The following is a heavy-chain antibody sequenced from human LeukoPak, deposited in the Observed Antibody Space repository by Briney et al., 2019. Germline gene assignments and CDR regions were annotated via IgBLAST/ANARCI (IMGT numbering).Heavy chain of an antibody. CDR1: GGSFSGYY. CDR2: INHSGST. V-gene: IGHV4-34*01. Sequence: SETLSLTCAVCGGSFSGYYWSWIRQPPGKGLEWIGEINHSGSTNYNPSLKSRVTISVDTSKNQFSLKLSSVTAADTAVYYCARGRRGAFDIWGQGTMVTVSS. CDR3: ARGRRGAFDI. D-gene: IGHD1-14*01. J-gene: IGHJ3*02.